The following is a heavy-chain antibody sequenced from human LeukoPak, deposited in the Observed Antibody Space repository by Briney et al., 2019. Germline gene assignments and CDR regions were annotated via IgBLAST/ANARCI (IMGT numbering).Heavy chain of an antibody. D-gene: IGHD5-18*01. V-gene: IGHV3-30-3*01. CDR1: GFTFSSYP. Sequence: GGSLRLSCAASGFTFSSYPLHWVRQAPGKGLEWVTLISYDGSKIYYADSVKGRFTISRDNSKNTLFLQMNSLRAEDTAVYYCAKGAFPTAMVTPYFDYWGQGTLVTVSS. J-gene: IGHJ4*02. CDR3: AKGAFPTAMVTPYFDY. CDR2: ISYDGSKI.